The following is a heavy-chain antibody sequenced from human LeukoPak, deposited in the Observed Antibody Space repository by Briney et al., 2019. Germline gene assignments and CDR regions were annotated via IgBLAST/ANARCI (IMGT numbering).Heavy chain of an antibody. J-gene: IGHJ4*02. Sequence: ASVKVSCKASGYTFTGYYMHWVRQAPGEGLEWMGRINPNSGGTNYAQKFQGRVTMTRDTCISTAYMELSRLRSDDTAVYYCARTAHGSIQLWSKWGQGTLVTVSS. V-gene: IGHV1-2*06. CDR1: GYTFTGYY. CDR3: ARTAHGSIQLWSK. CDR2: INPNSGGT. D-gene: IGHD5-18*01.